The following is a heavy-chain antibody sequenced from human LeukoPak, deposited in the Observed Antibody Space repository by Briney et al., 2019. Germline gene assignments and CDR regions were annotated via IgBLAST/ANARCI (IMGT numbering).Heavy chain of an antibody. V-gene: IGHV3-33*06. D-gene: IGHD6-25*01. CDR3: AKRGIASATGKYYFDY. Sequence: GGSLRLSCAASGFTFSSYGMHWVRQAPGRGLEWVAIIWYDGSNRYYADSVKGRFTISRDNSKNTLYLQMNSLTAEDTAVYFCAKRGIASATGKYYFDYWGQGTLVTVSS. CDR1: GFTFSSYG. J-gene: IGHJ4*02. CDR2: IWYDGSNR.